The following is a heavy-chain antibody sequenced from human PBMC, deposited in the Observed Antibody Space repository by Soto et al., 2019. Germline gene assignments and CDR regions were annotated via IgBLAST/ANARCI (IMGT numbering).Heavy chain of an antibody. D-gene: IGHD2-8*02. V-gene: IGHV4-34*01. J-gene: IGHJ4*02. CDR3: ARDKITGLFDY. CDR2: INHSGST. CDR1: GGSFSGYY. Sequence: SETLSLTCAVYGGSFSGYYWTWIRQPPGTGLEWIGEINHSGSTNYNPSLKSRVTISVDTSKNQFSLKLTSVTATDTAVYYCARDKITGLFDYWGQGTLVTVS.